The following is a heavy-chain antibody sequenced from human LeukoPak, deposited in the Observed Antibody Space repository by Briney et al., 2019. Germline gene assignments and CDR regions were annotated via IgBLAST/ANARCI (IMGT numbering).Heavy chain of an antibody. D-gene: IGHD5-18*01. CDR2: IYHSGST. CDR3: AVQNSYGHLYFDY. Sequence: SETLSLTXTVSGYSISSGYYWGWIRQPPGKGLEWIGSIYHSGSTYYNPSLKSRVTISVDTSKNQFSLKLSSVTAADTAVYYCAVQNSYGHLYFDYWGQGTLVTVSS. J-gene: IGHJ4*02. CDR1: GYSISSGYY. V-gene: IGHV4-38-2*02.